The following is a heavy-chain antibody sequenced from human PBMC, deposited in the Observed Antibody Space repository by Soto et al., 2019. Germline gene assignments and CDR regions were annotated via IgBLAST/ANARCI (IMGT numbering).Heavy chain of an antibody. CDR1: GYTFTSYY. CDR3: ARDHCDEYYYDSSGYCYYGMDV. D-gene: IGHD3-22*01. Sequence: ASVKVSCKGSGYTFTSYYMHWVRQAPGQGLEWMGIINPSGGSTSYAQKFQGRVTMTRDTSTSTVYMELSSLRSEDTAVYYCARDHCDEYYYDSSGYCYYGMDVWGQGTTVTVSS. V-gene: IGHV1-46*01. J-gene: IGHJ6*02. CDR2: INPSGGST.